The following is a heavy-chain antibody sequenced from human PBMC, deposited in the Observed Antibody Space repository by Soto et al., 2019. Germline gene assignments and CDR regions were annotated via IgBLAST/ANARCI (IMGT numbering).Heavy chain of an antibody. V-gene: IGHV4-30-4*01. CDR3: ARHHYDSSGYYSVADY. Sequence: SETLSLTCTVSGGSISSGDYYWSWIRQPPGKGLEWIGYIYYSGSTYYNPSLKSRVTISVDTSKNQFSLKLSSVTAADTAVYYCARHHYDSSGYYSVADYWGQGTLVTVSS. D-gene: IGHD3-22*01. J-gene: IGHJ4*02. CDR2: IYYSGST. CDR1: GGSISSGDYY.